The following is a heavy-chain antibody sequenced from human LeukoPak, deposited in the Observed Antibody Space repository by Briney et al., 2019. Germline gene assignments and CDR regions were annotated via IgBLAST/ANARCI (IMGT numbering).Heavy chain of an antibody. V-gene: IGHV4-34*01. D-gene: IGHD3-10*01. Sequence: SETLSLTCAVYGGSFSGYYWSWIRQPPGKGLEWIGEINHSGSTNYNPSLKRRVTISVDTSKNQFSLKLSSVTAADTAVYYCARGRTYGSGSYRGGRNWFDPWGQGTLVTVSS. CDR3: ARGRTYGSGSYRGGRNWFDP. CDR2: INHSGST. CDR1: GGSFSGYY. J-gene: IGHJ5*02.